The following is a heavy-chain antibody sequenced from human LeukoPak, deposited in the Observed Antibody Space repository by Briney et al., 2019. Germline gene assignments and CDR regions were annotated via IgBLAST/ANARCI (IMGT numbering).Heavy chain of an antibody. CDR3: AKQLGYCSDGSCYFPY. Sequence: GGSLRLSCAASGFTFSSYAMHWVRQAPGKGLEWVAVISYDGSNKYYADSVKGRFTISRDNSKSTLCLQMNSLRAEDTAVYYCAKQLGYCSDGSCYFPYWGQGTLVTVSS. J-gene: IGHJ4*02. V-gene: IGHV3-30-3*02. CDR2: ISYDGSNK. D-gene: IGHD2-15*01. CDR1: GFTFSSYA.